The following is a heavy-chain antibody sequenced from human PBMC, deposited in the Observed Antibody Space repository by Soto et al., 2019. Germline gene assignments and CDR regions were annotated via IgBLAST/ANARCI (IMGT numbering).Heavy chain of an antibody. CDR3: ARCGRIGLEGVVPAAMMFYYYYYMDV. CDR2: ISSSSSTI. Sequence: GGSLRLSCAASGFTFSSYSMNWVRQAPGKGLEWVSYISSSSSTIYYTDSVKGRFTISRDNAKNSLYLQMNSLRAEDTAVYYCARCGRIGLEGVVPAAMMFYYYYYMDVWGKGTTVTVSS. V-gene: IGHV3-48*01. J-gene: IGHJ6*03. CDR1: GFTFSSYS. D-gene: IGHD2-2*01.